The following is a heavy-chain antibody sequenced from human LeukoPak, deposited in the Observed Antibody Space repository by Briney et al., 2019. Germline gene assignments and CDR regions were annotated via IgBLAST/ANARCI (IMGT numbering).Heavy chain of an antibody. CDR3: VKVRESYGTH. CDR2: ISGSSDNT. Sequence: GGSLRLSCAASGFTFSNAWMSWVRQAPGKGLEWVSAISGSSDNTYYADSVKGRFTISRDNSKSTLYLQMSSLRAEDTAIYYCVKVRESYGTHWGQGTLVTVSS. V-gene: IGHV3-23*01. J-gene: IGHJ4*02. D-gene: IGHD5-18*01. CDR1: GFTFSNAW.